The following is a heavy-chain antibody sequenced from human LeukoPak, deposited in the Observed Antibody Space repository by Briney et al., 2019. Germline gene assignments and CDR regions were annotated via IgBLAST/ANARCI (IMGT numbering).Heavy chain of an antibody. CDR2: IYPGDSDT. Sequence: GESLKISCKGSGYIFTNSWIAWVRQMPGKGLEWMGIIYPGDSDTRYSPSFQGQVTFSADKSISTAYLQWSSLKASDTAMYYCARRTPTGTTRFFDYWGQGTLVTVSS. CDR3: ARRTPTGTTRFFDY. CDR1: GYIFTNSW. V-gene: IGHV5-51*01. J-gene: IGHJ4*02. D-gene: IGHD1-7*01.